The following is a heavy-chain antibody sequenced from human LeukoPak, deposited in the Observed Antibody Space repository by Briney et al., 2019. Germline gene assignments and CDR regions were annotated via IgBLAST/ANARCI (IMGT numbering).Heavy chain of an antibody. CDR1: GFTFSSYA. Sequence: GGSLRLSCAASGFTFSSYAMHWVRQAPGKGLEWVADGSNKYHADSVKGRFTISRDNSKNTLYLQMNSLRAEDTAVYYCTRTGYWGPNYYYYMDVWGKRTTVTISS. J-gene: IGHJ6*03. CDR2: GSNK. V-gene: IGHV3-30*04. CDR3: TRTGYWGPNYYYYMDV. D-gene: IGHD3-16*01.